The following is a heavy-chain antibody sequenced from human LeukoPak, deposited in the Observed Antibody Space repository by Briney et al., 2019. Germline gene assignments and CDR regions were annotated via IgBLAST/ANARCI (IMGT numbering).Heavy chain of an antibody. CDR3: AKAPYKSGTYYIYYFDS. CDR1: GFTFSSYS. Sequence: GGSLSLSCAASGFTFSSYSISWVRQAPGKGLEWVSAISGSGGITYYPDSVKGRFTVSRDNSKNTLYLQMHSLRAEDTAVYYCAKAPYKSGTYYIYYFDSWGQGTLVTVSS. D-gene: IGHD3-10*01. CDR2: ISGSGGIT. V-gene: IGHV3-23*01. J-gene: IGHJ4*02.